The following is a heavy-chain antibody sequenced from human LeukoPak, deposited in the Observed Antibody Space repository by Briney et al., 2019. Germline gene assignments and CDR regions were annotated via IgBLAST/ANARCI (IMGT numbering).Heavy chain of an antibody. V-gene: IGHV3-7*02. CDR1: GFTFSNYY. CDR3: ARFPPSTADYGDYWLGY. D-gene: IGHD4-17*01. CDR2: IKKDGSET. Sequence: PGGSLRLSCAASGFTFSNYYMSWARQAPGKGLEWVANIKKDGSETYYVDSVRGRFTISRDNAKNSLYLQINSLRAEDTAVYYCARFPPSTADYGDYWLGYWGQGTLVTVSS. J-gene: IGHJ4*02.